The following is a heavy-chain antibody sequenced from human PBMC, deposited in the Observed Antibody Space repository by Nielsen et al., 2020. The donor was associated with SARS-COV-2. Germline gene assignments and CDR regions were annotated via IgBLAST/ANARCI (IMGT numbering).Heavy chain of an antibody. J-gene: IGHJ6*02. V-gene: IGHV3-53*01. CDR3: ARGGLTIFGVVIIFDYYGMDV. D-gene: IGHD3-3*01. CDR2: IYSGGST. Sequence: WIRQPPGKGLEWVSVIYSGGSTYCADSVKGRFTISRDNSKNTLYLQMNSLRAEDTAVYYCARGGLTIFGVVIIFDYYGMDVWGQGTTVTVSS.